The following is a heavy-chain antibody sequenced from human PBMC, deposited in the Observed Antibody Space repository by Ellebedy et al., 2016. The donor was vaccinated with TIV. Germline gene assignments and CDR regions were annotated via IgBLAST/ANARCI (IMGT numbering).Heavy chain of an antibody. CDR3: ARDDWGPAGP. CDR2: VSGSGKTT. V-gene: IGHV3-48*04. Sequence: GESLKISCTASGSTFSTYSMNWVRQAPGKGLEWVSYVSGSGKTTYYTDSVKGRFTISRDNAKNSLYLHMNSLRAEDTAVYYWARDDWGPAGPWGQGTLVTVSS. D-gene: IGHD3-9*01. CDR1: GSTFSTYS. J-gene: IGHJ5*02.